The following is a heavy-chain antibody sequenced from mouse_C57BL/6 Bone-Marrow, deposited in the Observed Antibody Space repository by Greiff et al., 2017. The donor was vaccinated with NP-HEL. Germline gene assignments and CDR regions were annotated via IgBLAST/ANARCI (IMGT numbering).Heavy chain of an antibody. V-gene: IGHV1-63*01. CDR3: ARKGLTGSWYFDV. J-gene: IGHJ1*03. Sequence: VQLQQSGAELVRPGTSVKMSCKASGYTFTNYWIGWAKQRPGHGLEWIGDIYPGGGYTNYNEKFKGKATLTADKSSSTAYMQFSSLTSEDSAIYYCARKGLTGSWYFDVWGTGTTVTVSS. CDR2: IYPGGGYT. D-gene: IGHD4-1*01. CDR1: GYTFTNYW.